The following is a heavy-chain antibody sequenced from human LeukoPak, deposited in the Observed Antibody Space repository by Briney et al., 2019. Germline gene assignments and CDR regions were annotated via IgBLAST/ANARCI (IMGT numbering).Heavy chain of an antibody. CDR3: ARVSIYDILTGYYLGGATFDY. J-gene: IGHJ4*02. CDR1: GGSVYSGSYY. Sequence: PSETLSLTCTVSGGSVYSGSYYWTWIRQPPGKGLEWIGYIYDSGSTNYNPSLKSRVTMSVDTSKNQFSLKLSSVTAADTAVYYCARVSIYDILTGYYLGGATFDYWGQGTLVTVSS. V-gene: IGHV4-61*01. CDR2: IYDSGST. D-gene: IGHD3-9*01.